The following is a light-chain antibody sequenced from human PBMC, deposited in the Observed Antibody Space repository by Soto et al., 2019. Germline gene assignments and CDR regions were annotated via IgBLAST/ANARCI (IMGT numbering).Light chain of an antibody. CDR3: QQYDDLPPFT. Sequence: DIQMTQSPSSLSASVGDRVTITCQASQGIRNFLNWYQQKPGKAPKLLIYDASNLETGVPSRFSGSGSGTDFTFTISSLQPEDFATYYCQQYDDLPPFTFGPGTKVDTK. V-gene: IGKV1-33*01. CDR1: QGIRNF. J-gene: IGKJ3*01. CDR2: DAS.